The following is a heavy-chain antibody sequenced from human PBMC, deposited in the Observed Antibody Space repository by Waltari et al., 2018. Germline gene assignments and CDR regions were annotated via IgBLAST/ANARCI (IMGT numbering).Heavy chain of an antibody. J-gene: IGHJ4*02. CDR3: ARWQQWPVRAFDY. CDR1: GFIVSSHY. V-gene: IGHV3-53*01. Sequence: EVQLVESGGGLIQPGGSLRLSCPASGFIVSSHYMSWVRQAPGRGLEWVSLIYSGGSTYYADSVKGRFTISRDNSKNTLYLQMDSLSVEDTAVYYCARWQQWPVRAFDYWGQGTLVTVSS. D-gene: IGHD6-19*01. CDR2: IYSGGST.